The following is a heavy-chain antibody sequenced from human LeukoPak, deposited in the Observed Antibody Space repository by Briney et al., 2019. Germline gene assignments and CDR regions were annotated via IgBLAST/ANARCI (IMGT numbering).Heavy chain of an antibody. CDR2: IYYSGST. V-gene: IGHV4-39*01. CDR3: ARRRVVPAAIGGDAFDI. CDR1: GGSISSSSYY. D-gene: IGHD2-2*01. J-gene: IGHJ3*02. Sequence: SETLSLTCTVSGGSISSSSYYWGWIRQPPGKGLEWIGSIYYSGSTYYNPSLKGRVTISVDTSKNQFSLKLSSVTAADTAVYYCARRRVVPAAIGGDAFDIWGQGTMVTVSS.